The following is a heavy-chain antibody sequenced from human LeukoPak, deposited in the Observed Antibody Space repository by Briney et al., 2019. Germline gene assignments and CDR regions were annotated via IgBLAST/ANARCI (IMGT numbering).Heavy chain of an antibody. CDR1: GGSISSSNW. J-gene: IGHJ4*02. Sequence: SETLSLTCAVSGGSISSSNWWSWVRQPPGKGLEWIGEIYHSGSTNYNPSLYSRVTISVDTSKNQFSLKLSSVTAADTAIYYCARAGAIAARPDFDYWGQGTLVTVSS. CDR3: ARAGAIAARPDFDY. V-gene: IGHV4-4*02. D-gene: IGHD6-6*01. CDR2: IYHSGST.